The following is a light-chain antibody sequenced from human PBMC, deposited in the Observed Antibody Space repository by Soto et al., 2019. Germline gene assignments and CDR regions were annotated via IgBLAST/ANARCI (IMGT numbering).Light chain of an antibody. CDR1: QSISSW. CDR2: DAS. CDR3: LQHNTYPWT. V-gene: IGKV1-5*01. J-gene: IGKJ1*01. Sequence: DIPMTQSPYTLSASVGDRVTITCRASQSISSWLAWYQQKPGKAPKRLIYDASTLHSGVPSRFSGSGSGTEFTLTISSLQPEDFATYYCLQHNTYPWTFGQGTKVDNK.